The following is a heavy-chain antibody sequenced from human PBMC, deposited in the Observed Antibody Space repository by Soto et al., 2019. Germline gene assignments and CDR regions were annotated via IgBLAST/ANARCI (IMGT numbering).Heavy chain of an antibody. CDR1: GFTFSSYS. Sequence: GGSLRLSCAASGFTFSSYSMNWVRQAPGKGLEWVSSISSSSSYIYYADSVKGRFTISRDNAKNSLYLQMNSLRAEDTAVYYCARDPRVVPAADDAFDSWGQGIMVNVAS. V-gene: IGHV3-21*01. J-gene: IGHJ3*02. CDR3: ARDPRVVPAADDAFDS. D-gene: IGHD2-2*01. CDR2: ISSSSSYI.